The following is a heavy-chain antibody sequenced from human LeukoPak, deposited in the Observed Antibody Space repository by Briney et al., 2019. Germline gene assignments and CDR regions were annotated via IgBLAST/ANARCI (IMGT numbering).Heavy chain of an antibody. CDR2: IYYSGST. CDR1: GGPISSYY. Sequence: PSETLSLTCTVSGGPISSYYWSWIRQPPGKGLEWIGYIYYSGSTNYNPSLKSRVTISVDTSKNQFSLKLSSVTAADTAVYYCARVEWELPGLDYWGQGTLVTVSS. D-gene: IGHD1-26*01. V-gene: IGHV4-59*01. CDR3: ARVEWELPGLDY. J-gene: IGHJ4*02.